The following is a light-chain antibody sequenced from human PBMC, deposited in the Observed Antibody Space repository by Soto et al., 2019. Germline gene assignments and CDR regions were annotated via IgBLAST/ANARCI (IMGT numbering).Light chain of an antibody. CDR1: SNDVGSYNL. J-gene: IGLJ1*01. CDR2: EGS. CDR3: CSYAGSNYYV. V-gene: IGLV2-23*01. Sequence: QSVLTQPASVSGSPGRSITISCTGTSNDVGSYNLVSWYQHHPGKAPKLMIFEGSKRPSGVSNRFSGSKSGNTASLTISGLQVEDEADFYCCSYAGSNYYVFGTGTKVTVL.